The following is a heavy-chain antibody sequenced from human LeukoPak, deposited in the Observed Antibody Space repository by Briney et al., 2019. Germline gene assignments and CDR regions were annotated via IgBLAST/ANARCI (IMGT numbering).Heavy chain of an antibody. CDR2: INWNGGST. CDR3: ARDSKEYDILTGYSLVYFDY. Sequence: PGGSLRLSCAASGFTFYVYGMSWVRQAPGKGLEWVSGINWNGGSTGYADSVKGRFTISRDNAKNSLYLQMNSLRAEDTALYYCARDSKEYDILTGYSLVYFDYWGQGTLVTVSS. V-gene: IGHV3-20*04. D-gene: IGHD3-9*01. J-gene: IGHJ4*02. CDR1: GFTFYVYG.